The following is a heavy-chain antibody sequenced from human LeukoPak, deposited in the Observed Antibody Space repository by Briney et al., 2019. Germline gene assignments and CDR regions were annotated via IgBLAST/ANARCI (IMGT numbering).Heavy chain of an antibody. CDR1: GFTFSSYS. V-gene: IGHV3-21*01. J-gene: IGHJ4*02. CDR3: ARVALGALGY. D-gene: IGHD3-16*01. Sequence: GGSLRLSCAASGFTFSSYSMNWVRQAPGKGLEWVSSISSSSSYIYYADSVKGRFTISRDNAKNSLYLQINSLRAEDTAVYYCARVALGALGYWGQGTLVTVSS. CDR2: ISSSSSYI.